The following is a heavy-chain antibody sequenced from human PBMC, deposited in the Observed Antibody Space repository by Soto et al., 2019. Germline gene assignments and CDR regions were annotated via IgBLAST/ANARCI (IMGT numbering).Heavy chain of an antibody. D-gene: IGHD2-15*01. CDR1: DFTITIAW. Sequence: EVQLVESGGGLVKPGGSLRLACAAADFTITIAWMNWVRQAPGKGLEWVGRIKTKAEGGATDYAAPLKGRFTISRDDSRNTLFLQMNSLKTEDTAVYYCTTDSVEGVWGQGATVTVSS. V-gene: IGHV3-15*07. J-gene: IGHJ6*02. CDR3: TTDSVEGV. CDR2: IKTKAEGGAT.